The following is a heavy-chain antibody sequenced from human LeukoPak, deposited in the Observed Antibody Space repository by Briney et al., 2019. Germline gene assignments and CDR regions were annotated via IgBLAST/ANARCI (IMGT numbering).Heavy chain of an antibody. CDR3: ARIHDFWSAFAH. Sequence: ASVKVSCKTSGYPFTSYDINWVRQASGQGLEWMGRLNPDRGTTGYAQKFQGRITITRNTSISTVYMQLSSLRSDDTATYYCARIHDFWSAFAHWGQGTPVTVSS. V-gene: IGHV1-8*03. CDR2: LNPDRGTT. D-gene: IGHD3-3*01. CDR1: GYPFTSYD. J-gene: IGHJ5*02.